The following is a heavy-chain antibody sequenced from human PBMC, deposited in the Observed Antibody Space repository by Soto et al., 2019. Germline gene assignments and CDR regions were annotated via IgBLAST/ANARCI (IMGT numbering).Heavy chain of an antibody. CDR1: GGSISSYY. D-gene: IGHD3-22*01. Sequence: SETLSLTCTVSGGSISSYYWSWIRQPPGKGLEWIGYIYYSGSTNYNPSLKSRVTISVDTSKNQFSLKLSSVTAADTAVYYCARSGEDYYDSSGYYDYWGQGTLVTVS. V-gene: IGHV4-59*01. CDR3: ARSGEDYYDSSGYYDY. J-gene: IGHJ4*02. CDR2: IYYSGST.